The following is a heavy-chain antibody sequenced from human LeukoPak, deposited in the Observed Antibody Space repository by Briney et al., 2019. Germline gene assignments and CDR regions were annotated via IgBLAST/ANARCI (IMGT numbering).Heavy chain of an antibody. Sequence: PSETLSLTCTVSGGSVSSGNYYWSWIRQPPGKGLEWIGYIYYSGSINYNPSLKSRVTISVDTSKNQFSLKLSSVTAADTAVYYCARDNRDYGDYVEWFDPWGQGTLVTVSS. J-gene: IGHJ5*02. CDR2: IYYSGSI. D-gene: IGHD4-17*01. CDR3: ARDNRDYGDYVEWFDP. V-gene: IGHV4-61*01. CDR1: GGSVSSGNYY.